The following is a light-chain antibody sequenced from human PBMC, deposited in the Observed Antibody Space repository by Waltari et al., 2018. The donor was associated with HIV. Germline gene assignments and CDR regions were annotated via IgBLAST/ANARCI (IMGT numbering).Light chain of an antibody. CDR1: SSDVGTYHY. CDR3: SSYVGNNIYV. Sequence: QSALTQPPSASGSPGQSVTISCIRTSSDVGTYHYVSWYQHPPGRAPKLMIFEVNQRASGVPDRFSASRSGNTAYLTVSGLQPEDEADYYCSSYVGNNIYVFGTGTKVTVL. V-gene: IGLV2-8*01. CDR2: EVN. J-gene: IGLJ1*01.